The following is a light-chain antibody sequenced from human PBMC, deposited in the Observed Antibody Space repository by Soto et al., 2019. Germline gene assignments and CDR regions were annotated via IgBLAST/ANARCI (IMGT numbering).Light chain of an antibody. CDR3: QQTYSTPRM. J-gene: IGKJ1*01. CDR1: QSISSY. CDR2: AAS. V-gene: IGKV1-39*01. Sequence: DIQMTQSPSTLSASVGDRVTITCRAGQSISSYLNWYQQKPGKAPKLLIYAASSLQSGVPSRFSGSGSGTDFTLTISSLQPEDFATYYCQQTYSTPRMFGQGTKVDI.